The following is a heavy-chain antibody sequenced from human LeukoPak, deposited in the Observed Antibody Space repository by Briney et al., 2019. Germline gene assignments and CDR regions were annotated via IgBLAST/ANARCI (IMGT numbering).Heavy chain of an antibody. CDR1: GFTFSRHG. V-gene: IGHV3-30*18. CDR3: AKGGHYLFDY. CDR2: ISNEGNYK. Sequence: PGRSLRLSCEGSGFTFSRHGMHWVRQAPGKGLEWVAVISNEGNYKYYGDSVKGRFAISRDNFKNTTYLQMNYLRPEDTAVYFCAKGGHYLFDYWGQGALVTVSS. J-gene: IGHJ4*02. D-gene: IGHD3-10*01.